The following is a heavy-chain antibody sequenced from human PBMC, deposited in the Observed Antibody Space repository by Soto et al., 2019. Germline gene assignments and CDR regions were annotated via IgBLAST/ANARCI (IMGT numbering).Heavy chain of an antibody. CDR1: GFTFSSYA. Sequence: QVQLVESGGGVVQPGRSLRLSCAASGFTFSSYAMHWVRQAPGKGLEWVAVISYDGSNKYYADSVKGLFTISRDNSKTLYLQMNSLRAEDTAVYYCVRDTSPYSSGWHNRHSDYWGQGTLVTVSS. D-gene: IGHD6-19*01. J-gene: IGHJ4*02. V-gene: IGHV3-30-3*01. CDR2: ISYDGSNK. CDR3: VRDTSPYSSGWHNRHSDY.